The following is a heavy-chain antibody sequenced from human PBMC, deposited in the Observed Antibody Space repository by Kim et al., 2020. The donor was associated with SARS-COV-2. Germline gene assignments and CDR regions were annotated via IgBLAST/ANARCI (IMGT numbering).Heavy chain of an antibody. V-gene: IGHV3-33*06. CDR2: IWYDGSNK. Sequence: GGSLRLSCAASGFTFSSYGMHWVRQAPGKGLEWVAVIWYDGSNKYYADSVKGRFTISRDNSKNTLYLQMNSLIAEDTAVYYCAKLGYCSSTSCHPRDAFDIWGQGTMVTVSS. CDR1: GFTFSSYG. J-gene: IGHJ3*02. CDR3: AKLGYCSSTSCHPRDAFDI. D-gene: IGHD2-2*01.